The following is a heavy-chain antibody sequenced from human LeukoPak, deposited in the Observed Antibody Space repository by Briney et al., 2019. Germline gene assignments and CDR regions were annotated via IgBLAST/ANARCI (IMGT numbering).Heavy chain of an antibody. V-gene: IGHV4-34*01. CDR3: ARALRWEPLGSPLPNDY. Sequence: PSETLSLTCAVYGGSFSGYYWSWIRQPPGKGLEWIGEINHSGSTNYNPSLKSRVTISVDTSKNQFSLKLSSVTAADTAVYYCARALRWEPLGSPLPNDYWGQGTLVTVSS. CDR2: INHSGST. CDR1: GGSFSGYY. D-gene: IGHD1-26*01. J-gene: IGHJ4*02.